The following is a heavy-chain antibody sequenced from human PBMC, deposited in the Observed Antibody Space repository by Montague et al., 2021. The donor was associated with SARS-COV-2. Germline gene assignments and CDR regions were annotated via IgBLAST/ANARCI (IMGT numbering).Heavy chain of an antibody. Sequence: SETLSLTCAVYGGSFSDYYWTWIRQSPGKGLEWIGEINHIGTTNYNPSLKSRVTISVDKSRNQFSLKMTSMTAADTVVYYCATNYGSGTFPGWFDPWGQGTLVTVSS. D-gene: IGHD3-10*01. J-gene: IGHJ5*02. CDR1: GGSFSDYY. CDR3: ATNYGSGTFPGWFDP. V-gene: IGHV4-34*01. CDR2: INHIGTT.